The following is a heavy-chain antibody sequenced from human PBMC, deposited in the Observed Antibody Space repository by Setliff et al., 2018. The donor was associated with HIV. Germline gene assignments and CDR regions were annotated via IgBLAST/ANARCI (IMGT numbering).Heavy chain of an antibody. V-gene: IGHV4-59*01. J-gene: IGHJ4*02. CDR3: ARDPGDYDRKFDH. CDR2: TFDNGNT. D-gene: IGHD3-22*01. CDR1: GGSISVYY. Sequence: SETLSLTCSISGGSISVYYWNWLRQTPRKGLEWIAYTFDNGNTHYNPSLESRVTLSLDTSRNLFSLRLACVTAADTAVYYCARDPGDYDRKFDHWGQGARVTVSS.